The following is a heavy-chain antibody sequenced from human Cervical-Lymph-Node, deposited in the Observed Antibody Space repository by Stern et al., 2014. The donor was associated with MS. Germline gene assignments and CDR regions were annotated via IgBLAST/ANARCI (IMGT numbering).Heavy chain of an antibody. CDR3: ARDYEDTSMLFDH. CDR2: ISYDGNHK. CDR1: GFTFSSYG. Sequence: VQLVQSGGAVVQPGRSLRLSCAASGFTFSSYGMHWVRQAPGQGLEWVTVISYDGNHKYYAASVQGRFTISRDNSKNTLHLQMNSVTPDDTAIYYCARDYEDTSMLFDHWGQGTLVTVSS. D-gene: IGHD2-8*01. J-gene: IGHJ4*02. V-gene: IGHV3-30*03.